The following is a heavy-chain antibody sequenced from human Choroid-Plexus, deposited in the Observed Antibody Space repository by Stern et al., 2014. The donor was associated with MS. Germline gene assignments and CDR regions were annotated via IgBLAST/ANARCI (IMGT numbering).Heavy chain of an antibody. D-gene: IGHD2-2*01. V-gene: IGHV4-30-2*01. CDR1: GYSITSAAFS. CDR3: ARGRSRVHPXXXX. Sequence: QLKLQESGSGLVKPSQTLSLTCSVSGYSITSAAFSWTWIRQAPGKGLEWIGYMYYGGNPLYNPSLRSRVNISVDTSKNQFSLRLNSVTAADTAVYYCARGRSRVHPXXXXWGQGTLVTVSS. J-gene: IGHJ4*02. CDR2: MYYGGNP.